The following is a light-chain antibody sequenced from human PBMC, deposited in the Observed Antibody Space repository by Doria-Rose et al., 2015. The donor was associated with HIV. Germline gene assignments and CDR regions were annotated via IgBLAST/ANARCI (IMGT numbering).Light chain of an antibody. CDR1: QRVKSSY. V-gene: IGKV3-20*01. CDR3: QQYGTSRGT. CDR2: DAS. J-gene: IGKJ5*01. Sequence: TQSPGTLSLSPGERATPSCRASQRVKSSYLAWYQQKPGQAPRLLIYDASTRATGIPDRFSGSGSGTDFTLTISRLEPEDVAVYYCQQYGTSRGTFGQGTRL.